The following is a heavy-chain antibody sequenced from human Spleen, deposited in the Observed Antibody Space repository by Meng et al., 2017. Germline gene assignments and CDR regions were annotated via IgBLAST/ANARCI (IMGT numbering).Heavy chain of an antibody. Sequence: QIQLKQSGPGLVKPSQTLSPPCAISGDRFSSNSAAWNWLRQSPSRGLEWLGRTYYRSKWYNDYAVSVKSRITINPDTSKNQFSLQLNSVTPEDTAVYYCARQEGAFDYWGQGTLVTVSS. CDR1: GDRFSSNSAA. J-gene: IGHJ4*02. CDR3: ARQEGAFDY. CDR2: TYYRSKWYN. V-gene: IGHV6-1*01. D-gene: IGHD3-16*01.